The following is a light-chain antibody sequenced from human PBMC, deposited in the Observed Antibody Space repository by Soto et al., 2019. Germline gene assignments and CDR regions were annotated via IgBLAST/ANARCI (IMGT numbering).Light chain of an antibody. CDR2: TAS. Sequence: IHMSRCPARLSASVGYRGTISCRASQGIRSALGWYQQKPGKAPILLIYTASTFHSGVPSRFSGSRSGTDFTLTISSLQPEDFAPYYCKHYYNCPHTSGGGAKVDIK. CDR1: QGIRSA. J-gene: IGKJ4*01. V-gene: IGKV1-6*01. CDR3: KHYYNCPHT.